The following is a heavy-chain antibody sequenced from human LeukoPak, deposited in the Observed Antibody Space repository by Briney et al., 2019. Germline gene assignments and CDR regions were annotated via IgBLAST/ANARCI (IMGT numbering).Heavy chain of an antibody. V-gene: IGHV1-18*01. D-gene: IGHD6-13*01. Sequence: ASVKVSCKASGYTFTSYGISWLRQAPGQGLEWMGWISAYNGNTSYAQKLQGRVTMTTDTSTSTAYMELRSLRPDDTAVYYCAGRRIAAAGFDPWGQGTLVTVSS. CDR3: AGRRIAAAGFDP. CDR2: ISAYNGNT. CDR1: GYTFTSYG. J-gene: IGHJ5*02.